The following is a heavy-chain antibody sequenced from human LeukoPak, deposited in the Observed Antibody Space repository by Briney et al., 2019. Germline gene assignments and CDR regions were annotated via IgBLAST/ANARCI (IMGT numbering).Heavy chain of an antibody. D-gene: IGHD4-17*01. J-gene: IGHJ5*02. V-gene: IGHV3-30*03. CDR2: ISYDGSNK. CDR1: GFTFSSYG. Sequence: GRSLRLSCAASGFTFSSYGMHWVRQAPGKGLEWVAVISYDGSNKYYADSVKGRFTISRDNAKNSLYLQMNSLRAEDTAVYYCARDLRSPDWFDPWGQGTLVTVSS. CDR3: ARDLRSPDWFDP.